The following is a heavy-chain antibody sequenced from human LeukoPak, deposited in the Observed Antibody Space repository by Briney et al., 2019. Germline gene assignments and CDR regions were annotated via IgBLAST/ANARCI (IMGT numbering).Heavy chain of an antibody. J-gene: IGHJ4*02. CDR3: AREPYCSSTSCPMDY. Sequence: GGSPRLSCAASGFTFSSYSMNWVRQAPGKGLEWVSSISSSSSYIYYADSVKGRFTISRDNAKNSLYLQMNSLRAEDTAVYYCAREPYCSSTSCPMDYWGQGTLVTVSS. CDR2: ISSSSSYI. D-gene: IGHD2-2*01. CDR1: GFTFSSYS. V-gene: IGHV3-21*01.